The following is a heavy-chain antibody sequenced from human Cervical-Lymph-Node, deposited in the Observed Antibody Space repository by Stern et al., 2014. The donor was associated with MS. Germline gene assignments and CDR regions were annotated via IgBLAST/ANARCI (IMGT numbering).Heavy chain of an antibody. CDR3: ARERIVLMVYAMRPLDY. Sequence: VQLVQSGGGVVQPGRSLRLSCAASGFTFSSYAMHWVRQAPGKGLEWVAVISYDGSNKYYADSVKGRFTISRDNSKNTLYLQMNSLRAEDTAVYYCARERIVLMVYAMRPLDYWGQGTLVTVSS. CDR2: ISYDGSNK. V-gene: IGHV3-30*04. CDR1: GFTFSSYA. J-gene: IGHJ4*02. D-gene: IGHD2-8*01.